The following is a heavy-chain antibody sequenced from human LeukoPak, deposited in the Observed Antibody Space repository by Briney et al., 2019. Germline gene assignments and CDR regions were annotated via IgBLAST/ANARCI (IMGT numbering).Heavy chain of an antibody. V-gene: IGHV3-30-3*01. CDR3: ARDRPGALRYCSGGSCYGGIDY. Sequence: GGSLRLSCAASGFTFSSYAMHWVRQAPGRGLEWVAVISYDGSNKYYADSVKGRFTISRDNSKNTLYLQMNSLRAEDTAVYYCARDRPGALRYCSGGSCYGGIDYWGQGTLVTVSS. D-gene: IGHD2-15*01. CDR1: GFTFSSYA. CDR2: ISYDGSNK. J-gene: IGHJ4*02.